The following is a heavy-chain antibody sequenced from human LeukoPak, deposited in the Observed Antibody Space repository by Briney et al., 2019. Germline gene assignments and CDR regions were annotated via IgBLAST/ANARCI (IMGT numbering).Heavy chain of an antibody. CDR3: ASFPQTTVVTPPLDY. Sequence: SETLSLTCSVVGGSLTSSNQYWGWIRQPPGKGLEWIGSIYYSGSTYYNPSLKSRVTISVDTSKNQFSLKLSSVTAADTAVYYCASFPQTTVVTPPLDYWGQGTLVTVSS. CDR2: IYYSGST. D-gene: IGHD4-23*01. V-gene: IGHV4-39*01. CDR1: GGSLTSSNQY. J-gene: IGHJ4*02.